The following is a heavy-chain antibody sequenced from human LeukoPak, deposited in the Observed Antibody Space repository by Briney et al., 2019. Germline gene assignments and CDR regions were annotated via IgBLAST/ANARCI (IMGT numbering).Heavy chain of an antibody. CDR2: ISYDGSNK. D-gene: IGHD6-6*01. CDR3: AKASSQYSSSSGHFDY. J-gene: IGHJ4*02. Sequence: GGSLRLSCAASGFTFSSYAMHWVRQAPGKGLEWVAVISYDGSNKYYADSVKGRFTISRDNSKNTLYLQMNSLRAEDTAVYYRAKASSQYSSSSGHFDYWGQGTLVTVSS. CDR1: GFTFSSYA. V-gene: IGHV3-30-3*01.